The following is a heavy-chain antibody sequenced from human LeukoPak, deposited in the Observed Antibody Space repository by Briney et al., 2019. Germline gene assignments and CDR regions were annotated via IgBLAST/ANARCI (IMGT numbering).Heavy chain of an antibody. CDR1: GYTFTTYE. CDR2: MNPNSGNT. D-gene: IGHD2-15*01. CDR3: ARDTPLRYPWYFDL. V-gene: IGHV1-8*03. J-gene: IGHJ2*01. Sequence: ASVKVSCKASGYTFTTYEIHWVRQATGQGLEWMGWMNPNSGNTGYVQNFQGRVTITRTTSINTAYMELRSLRSDDTAVYYCARDTPLRYPWYFDLWGRGTLVTVSS.